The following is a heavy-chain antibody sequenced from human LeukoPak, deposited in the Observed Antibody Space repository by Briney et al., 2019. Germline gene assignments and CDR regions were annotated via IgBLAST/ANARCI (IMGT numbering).Heavy chain of an antibody. Sequence: SETLSLTCTVSGGSISNYYWSWLRQPPGKGLECIGYTYYSGSTNYNPSLKSRVTISADTSKNQFSLKLNSVTAADTAVYYCARVEIGWFDPWGQGTLVTVSS. V-gene: IGHV4-59*01. J-gene: IGHJ5*02. CDR2: TYYSGST. CDR1: GGSISNYY. CDR3: ARVEIGWFDP.